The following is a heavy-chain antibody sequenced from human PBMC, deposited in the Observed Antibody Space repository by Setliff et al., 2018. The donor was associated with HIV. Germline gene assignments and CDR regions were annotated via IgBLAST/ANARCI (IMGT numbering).Heavy chain of an antibody. CDR3: TKRTGNGWSHTDY. V-gene: IGHV3-7*01. D-gene: IGHD6-19*01. J-gene: IGHJ4*01. Sequence: GGSLRLSCAASGFAFNNYWMTRVRQAPGKGLEWVANIKQDGSDKYYVDSVKGRLTISRDNAKNSLYLQMNSLRAEDTAVYYCTKRTGNGWSHTDYWGHGSLVTVSS. CDR2: IKQDGSDK. CDR1: GFAFNNYW.